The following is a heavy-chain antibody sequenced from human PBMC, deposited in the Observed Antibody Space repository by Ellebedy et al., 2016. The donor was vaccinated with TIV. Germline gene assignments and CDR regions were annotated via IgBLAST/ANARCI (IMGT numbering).Heavy chain of an antibody. J-gene: IGHJ2*01. CDR1: GGSFSDYY. CDR2: INHSGST. V-gene: IGHV4-34*01. Sequence: SQTLSLTCAVYGGSFSDYYWSWIRQPPGTGLEWIGEINHSGSTNYNPSLKSRVTRSVDTSKNQFSLKLRSVTAADTAVLYCARSVTTTIRANWYFDLWGRGTLVTVSS. CDR3: ARSVTTTIRANWYFDL. D-gene: IGHD4-17*01.